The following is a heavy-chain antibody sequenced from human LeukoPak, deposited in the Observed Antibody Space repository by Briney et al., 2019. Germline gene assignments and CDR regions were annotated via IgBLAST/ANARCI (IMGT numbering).Heavy chain of an antibody. D-gene: IGHD3-10*01. CDR1: GFTLSSCG. Sequence: GTSLRLSCAASGFTLSSCGMHWVRQAPGKGLEWVAVITYDGIIKYIDDSVKGRFTISRDTSKSMFYLQMNSLRTGDTTVYYCMKEQSSGNYRTADFWGQGTLVTVSS. CDR2: ITYDGIIK. J-gene: IGHJ4*02. V-gene: IGHV3-30*18. CDR3: MKEQSSGNYRTADF.